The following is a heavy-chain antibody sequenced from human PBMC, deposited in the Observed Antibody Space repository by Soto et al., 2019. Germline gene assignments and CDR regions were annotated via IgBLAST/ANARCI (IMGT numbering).Heavy chain of an antibody. CDR3: AKDHCGGDCYSFDY. CDR2: ISYDGSNK. D-gene: IGHD2-21*02. V-gene: IGHV3-30*18. CDR1: GFTFSSYG. Sequence: QVQLVESGGGVVQPGRSLRLSCAASGFTFSSYGMHWVRQAPGKGLEWVAVISYDGSNKYYADSVKGRFTISRDNSKNTLYLQMNSLRAEDTAVYYCAKDHCGGDCYSFDYWGQGTLVTVSS. J-gene: IGHJ4*02.